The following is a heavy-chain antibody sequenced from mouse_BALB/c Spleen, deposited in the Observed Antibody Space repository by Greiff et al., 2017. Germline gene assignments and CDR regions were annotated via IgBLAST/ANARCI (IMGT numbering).Heavy chain of an antibody. Sequence: EVKLMESGGGLVQPGGSLKLSCAASGFTFSSYTMSWVRQTPEKRLEWVAYISNGGGSTYYPDTVKGRFTISRDNAKNTLYLQMSSLKSEDTAMYYCARHAITTATSWFAYWGQGTLVTVSA. D-gene: IGHD1-2*01. CDR3: ARHAITTATSWFAY. V-gene: IGHV5-12-2*01. CDR1: GFTFSSYT. J-gene: IGHJ3*01. CDR2: ISNGGGST.